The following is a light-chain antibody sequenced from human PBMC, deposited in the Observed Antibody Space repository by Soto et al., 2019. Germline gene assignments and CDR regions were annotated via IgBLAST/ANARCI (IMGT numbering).Light chain of an antibody. Sequence: IVLTQSPGTLSLSPGERATLSCRASQSVYSRYLAWYQQKPGQAPRILIYEASSRATVIPDRFSGAGYGTDFTLTISRLEPEDFAVYYCQQYGSAAPWTFGQGTKVEIK. CDR2: EAS. V-gene: IGKV3-20*01. CDR3: QQYGSAAPWT. J-gene: IGKJ1*01. CDR1: QSVYSRY.